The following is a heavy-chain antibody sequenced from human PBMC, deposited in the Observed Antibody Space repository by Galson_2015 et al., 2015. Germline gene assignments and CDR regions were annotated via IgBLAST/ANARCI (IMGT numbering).Heavy chain of an antibody. Sequence: SLRLSCAASGFTFGDYAMSWFRQAPGKGLEWVGFIRSKAYGGTTEYAASVKGRFTISRDDSKSIAYLQMNSLKTEDTAVYYCTRDPYSSGWHEEFDYWGQGTLVTVSS. CDR1: GFTFGDYA. J-gene: IGHJ4*02. D-gene: IGHD6-19*01. CDR2: IRSKAYGGTT. V-gene: IGHV3-49*03. CDR3: TRDPYSSGWHEEFDY.